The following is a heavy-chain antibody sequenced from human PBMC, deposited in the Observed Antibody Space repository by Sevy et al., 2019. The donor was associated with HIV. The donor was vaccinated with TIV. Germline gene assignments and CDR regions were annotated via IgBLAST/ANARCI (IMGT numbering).Heavy chain of an antibody. CDR2: ISGSGGNT. V-gene: IGHV3-23*01. D-gene: IGHD3-22*01. J-gene: IGHJ3*02. CDR3: AKPIRITMIVVGAFDI. CDR1: GFTFSSYA. Sequence: GGSLRLSCAASGFTFSSYAMSWVRQAPGKGLEWVSAISGSGGNTYYADSVKGRFTISRDNSKNTLYLQMNSLRAEDTDVYYCAKPIRITMIVVGAFDIWGQGTMVTVSS.